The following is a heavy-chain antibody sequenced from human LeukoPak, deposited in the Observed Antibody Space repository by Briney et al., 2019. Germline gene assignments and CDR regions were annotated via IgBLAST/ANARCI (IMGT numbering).Heavy chain of an antibody. CDR2: ISSSSSYI. CDR3: ARDDPAPYYYYGMDV. V-gene: IGHV3-21*01. J-gene: IGHJ6*02. Sequence: GGSLRLSCAASGFTFSSYSMNWVRQAPGKGLEWVSSISSSSSYIYYADSVKGRFTISRDNAKNSLYQQMNSLRAEDTAVYYCARDDPAPYYYYGMDVWGQGTTVTVSS. CDR1: GFTFSSYS.